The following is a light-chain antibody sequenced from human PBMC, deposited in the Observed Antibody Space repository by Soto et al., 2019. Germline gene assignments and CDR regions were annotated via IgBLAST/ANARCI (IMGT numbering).Light chain of an antibody. V-gene: IGLV4-60*02. J-gene: IGLJ3*02. CDR3: ETWYSNTHKV. CDR2: LDRSGSY. Sequence: QPVLTQSSSASASLGSSVKPTCILSSGHNTYVIAWHQQQPGKAPRFLMTLDRSGSYNMGSGVPDRFSGSSSGADRYLTISNLQFEDEGDYYCETWYSNTHKVFGGGTKLTVL. CDR1: SGHNTYV.